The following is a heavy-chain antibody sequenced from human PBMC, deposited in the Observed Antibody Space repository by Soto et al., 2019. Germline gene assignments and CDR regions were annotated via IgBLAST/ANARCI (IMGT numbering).Heavy chain of an antibody. CDR1: GYMFTTYG. J-gene: IGHJ4*02. Sequence: QVHLLQSGAEVKKPGASVKVSCKASGYMFTTYGITWVRQAPGQGLEWMGWVNPDNGNTNYAQNLQGRVTMTTDTTRGTAYMDLRSLRSDDTAVYYCARGTSGPPDYWGQGTLVTVSS. D-gene: IGHD2-15*01. CDR2: VNPDNGNT. V-gene: IGHV1-18*01. CDR3: ARGTSGPPDY.